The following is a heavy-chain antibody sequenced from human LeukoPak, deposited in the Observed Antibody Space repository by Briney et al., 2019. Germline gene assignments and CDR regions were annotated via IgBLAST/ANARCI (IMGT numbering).Heavy chain of an antibody. CDR1: GGSFSGYY. CDR3: ARPTPSDYYDSSGYPEWFDP. J-gene: IGHJ5*02. CDR2: INHSGST. D-gene: IGHD3-22*01. V-gene: IGHV4-34*01. Sequence: SETLSLTCAVYGGSFSGYYWSWIRQPPGKGLEWIGEINHSGSTNYNPSLKSRVAISVDTSKNQFSLKLSSVTAADTAVYYCARPTPSDYYDSSGYPEWFDPWGQGTLVTVSS.